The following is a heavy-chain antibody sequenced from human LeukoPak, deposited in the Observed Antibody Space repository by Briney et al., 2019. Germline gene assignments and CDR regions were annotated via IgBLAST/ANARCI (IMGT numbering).Heavy chain of an antibody. CDR3: ARLGCSSTSCSSLFDY. CDR1: GGSISSSSYY. Sequence: SETLSLTCTVSGGSISSSSYYWGWIRQPPGKGLEYIGSMYYSVSTCYNPSLKSRFTISVDTSKNQFSLKLSSVTAADTAVYYCARLGCSSTSCSSLFDYWGQGTLVTVSS. J-gene: IGHJ4*02. CDR2: MYYSVST. D-gene: IGHD2-2*01. V-gene: IGHV4-39*01.